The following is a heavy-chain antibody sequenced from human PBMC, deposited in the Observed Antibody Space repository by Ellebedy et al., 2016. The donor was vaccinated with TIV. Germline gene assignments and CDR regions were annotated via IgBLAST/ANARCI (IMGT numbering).Heavy chain of an antibody. V-gene: IGHV3-30*04. CDR2: ISHDGSNA. D-gene: IGHD2-15*01. J-gene: IGHJ4*02. CDR3: ARAEGGYCSASSCYAPDF. Sequence: PGGSLRLSCAASGFTFSNYALYWVRQAPGTGLDWVAAISHDGSNAYYADSVKGRFTISKDSSKNTMYLQMNSLRPDDTAIYYCARAEGGYCSASSCYAPDFWGQGTLVTVSS. CDR1: GFTFSNYA.